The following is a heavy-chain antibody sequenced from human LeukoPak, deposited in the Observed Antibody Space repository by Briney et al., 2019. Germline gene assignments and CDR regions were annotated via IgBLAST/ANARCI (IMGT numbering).Heavy chain of an antibody. D-gene: IGHD6-6*01. Sequence: PGRSLRLSCAASGFTFSSYAMHWVRQAPGKGLEWVAVISYDGSNKYYADSVKGRFTISRDNSKNTLYLQMNSLRAEDTAVYYCARGSGAARFDPWGQGTLVTVSS. V-gene: IGHV3-30*01. CDR3: ARGSGAARFDP. CDR1: GFTFSSYA. J-gene: IGHJ5*02. CDR2: ISYDGSNK.